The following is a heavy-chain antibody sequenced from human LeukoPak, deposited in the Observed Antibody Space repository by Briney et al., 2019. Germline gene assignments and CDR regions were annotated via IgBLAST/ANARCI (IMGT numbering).Heavy chain of an antibody. CDR1: GFTFSSYA. J-gene: IGHJ3*02. CDR3: ARGYYDSSGYSDAFDI. CDR2: ISGSGGST. Sequence: PGGSLRLSCAASGFTFSSYAMSWVRQAPGKGLEWVSAISGSGGSTYYADSVKGRFTISRDNSKNTLYLQMNSLRAEDTAVYYCARGYYDSSGYSDAFDIWGQGTMVTVSS. D-gene: IGHD3-22*01. V-gene: IGHV3-23*01.